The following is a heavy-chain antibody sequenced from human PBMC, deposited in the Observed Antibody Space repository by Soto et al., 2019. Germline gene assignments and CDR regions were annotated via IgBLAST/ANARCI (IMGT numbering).Heavy chain of an antibody. J-gene: IGHJ4*02. CDR1: GGSISSYY. CDR2: IYTSGST. D-gene: IGHD6-19*01. V-gene: IGHV4-4*07. Sequence: SETLSLTCTVSGGSISSYYWSWIRQPAGKGLEWIGRIYTSGSTNYNPSLKSRVTMSVDTSKNQFSLKLSSVTAADTAVYYCARGSPISSGWYHRHTQYYFDYWGQGTLVTVSS. CDR3: ARGSPISSGWYHRHTQYYFDY.